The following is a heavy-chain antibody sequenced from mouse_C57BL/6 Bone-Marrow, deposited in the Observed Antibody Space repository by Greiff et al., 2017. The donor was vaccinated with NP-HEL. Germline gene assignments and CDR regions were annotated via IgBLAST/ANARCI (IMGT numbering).Heavy chain of an antibody. CDR2: ISSGGSYT. CDR1: GFTFSSYG. D-gene: IGHD1-1*01. J-gene: IGHJ4*01. V-gene: IGHV5-6*02. Sequence: EVKLVESGGDLVKPGGSLTLSCAASGFTFSSYGMSWVRQTPDKRLEWVATISSGGSYTYYPDSVKGRFTLSSDNAKQTLYLQMSSLKSEDTAMYYVARRGSHYYCNYAMDYWGQGTSVTVSS. CDR3: ARRGSHYYCNYAMDY.